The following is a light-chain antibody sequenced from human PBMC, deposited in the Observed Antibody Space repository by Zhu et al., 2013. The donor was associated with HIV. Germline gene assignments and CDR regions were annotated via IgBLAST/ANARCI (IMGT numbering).Light chain of an antibody. CDR3: QQCGSSPLT. CDR2: GAS. CDR1: QSVGSTF. Sequence: DIVLTQSPGTLSLSPGERATLSCGASQSVGSTFLAWYQQKPGQAPRLLIYGASTRATGIPDRFSGSGSRTDFSLTISRVEPEDFAVYYCQQCGSSPLTFGGGTTVEIK. J-gene: IGKJ4*01. V-gene: IGKV3-20*01.